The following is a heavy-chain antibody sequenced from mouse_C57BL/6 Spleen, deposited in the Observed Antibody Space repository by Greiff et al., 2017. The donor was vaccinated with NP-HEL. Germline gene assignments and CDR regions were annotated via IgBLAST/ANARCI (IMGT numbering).Heavy chain of an antibody. J-gene: IGHJ4*01. V-gene: IGHV5-9*01. CDR1: GFTFSSYT. CDR2: ISGGGGNT. Sequence: EVKLVESGGGLVKPGGSLKLSCAASGFTFSSYTMSWVRQTPVKRLEWVATISGGGGNTYYPDRVKGRFTISRDNAKNTLYLQMSSLRSEDTSLYYGARQRGDYYAMDYWGQGTSVTVSS. CDR3: ARQRGDYYAMDY.